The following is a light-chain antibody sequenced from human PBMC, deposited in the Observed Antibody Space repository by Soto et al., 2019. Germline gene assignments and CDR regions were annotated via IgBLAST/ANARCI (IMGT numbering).Light chain of an antibody. CDR1: SSNIGDNP. J-gene: IGLJ2*01. Sequence: QAVLTQSPSVSEAPRQRVTITYSGSSSNIGDNPVNWYQQLPGKAPKLLIYYDDLLASGVSDRFSGSKSGTSASLAISGLQSEDEGDYYCAAWDDSLDGVVLGGGTKLTVL. CDR2: YDD. V-gene: IGLV1-36*01. CDR3: AAWDDSLDGVV.